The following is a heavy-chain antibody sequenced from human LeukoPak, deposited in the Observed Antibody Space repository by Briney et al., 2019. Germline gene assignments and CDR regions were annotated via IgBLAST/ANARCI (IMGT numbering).Heavy chain of an antibody. V-gene: IGHV4-39*01. CDR2: IYYSGST. J-gene: IGHJ4*02. D-gene: IGHD6-13*01. CDR1: GGSISSSSYY. Sequence: PSETLSLTCTVSGGSISSSSYYWGWIRQPPGKGLEWIRSIYYSGSTYYNPSLKSRVTISVDTSKNQFSLKLSSVTAADTAVYYCASQPPYSSSWYPLDYWGQGTLVTVST. CDR3: ASQPPYSSSWYPLDY.